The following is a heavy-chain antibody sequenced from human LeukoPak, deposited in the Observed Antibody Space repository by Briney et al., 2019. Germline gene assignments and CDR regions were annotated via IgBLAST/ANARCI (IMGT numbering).Heavy chain of an antibody. J-gene: IGHJ4*02. V-gene: IGHV3-9*01. Sequence: GGSLRLSCAASGFTFDDYAMHWVRQAPGKGLEGVSGISWNSGSIVYADSVKGRFTISRHNAKNSLYLQMNSLRAEDTALYYCAKDSGGDLLNAFDYWGQGTLVTVSS. D-gene: IGHD1-26*01. CDR2: ISWNSGSI. CDR3: AKDSGGDLLNAFDY. CDR1: GFTFDDYA.